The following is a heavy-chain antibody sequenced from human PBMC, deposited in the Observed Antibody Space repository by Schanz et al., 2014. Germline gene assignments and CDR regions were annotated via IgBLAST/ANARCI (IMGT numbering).Heavy chain of an antibody. CDR3: ARDGIAATTDFEY. V-gene: IGHV3-21*06. CDR1: GFIFSSYN. D-gene: IGHD1-1*01. Sequence: VQLVESGGGVVQPGRSLRLSCVASGFIFSSYNMNWVRQSPGKGLEWVSFLSSDSRHVYYVESAKGRFTISRDNAKNSLYLQMDSLRGDDTAVYYCARDGIAATTDFEYWGQGTLVTVSS. CDR2: LSSDSRHV. J-gene: IGHJ4*02.